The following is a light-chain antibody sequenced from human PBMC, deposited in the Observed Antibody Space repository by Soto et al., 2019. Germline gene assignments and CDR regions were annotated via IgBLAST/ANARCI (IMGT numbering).Light chain of an antibody. CDR2: GAS. CDR1: QSITNSS. J-gene: IGKJ3*01. V-gene: IGKV3-20*01. Sequence: EIVLTQSPGTLSLSPGERATLSCRASQSITNSSLAWYQQKPCQAPRLLVYGASSRATGIPDRFSGSGSGTDFTLTISRLEPEDFAVYYCQQYGSSRFTFGPGTKVDIK. CDR3: QQYGSSRFT.